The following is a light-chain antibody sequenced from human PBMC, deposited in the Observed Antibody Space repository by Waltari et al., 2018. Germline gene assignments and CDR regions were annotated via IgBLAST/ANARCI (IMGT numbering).Light chain of an antibody. CDR2: GAS. V-gene: IGKV3-20*01. CDR3: QQYGSSPLYT. Sequence: EIVFTQSPGTRSLSPGERATLSGRASQSVSSSYLAWYQQKTGQAPRLLLYGASSRATGIPDRFSGSGSGTDFTLTISRLEPEDFAVYYCQQYGSSPLYTFGQGTKLEIK. J-gene: IGKJ2*01. CDR1: QSVSSSY.